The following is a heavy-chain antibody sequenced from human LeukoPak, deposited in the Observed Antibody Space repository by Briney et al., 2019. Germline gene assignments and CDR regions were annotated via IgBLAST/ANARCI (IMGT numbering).Heavy chain of an antibody. CDR3: AKVPMTTVTYAPLPGSLYYFDY. V-gene: IGHV3-23*01. CDR2: ISGSGGST. J-gene: IGHJ4*02. D-gene: IGHD4-11*01. Sequence: PGGSLRLSCAASGFTFSSYAMSWVRQAPGKGLEWVSAISGSGGSTYYADSVKGRFTISRDNSKNTLYLQMNSLRAEDTAVYYCAKVPMTTVTYAPLPGSLYYFDYWGQGTLVTVSS. CDR1: GFTFSSYA.